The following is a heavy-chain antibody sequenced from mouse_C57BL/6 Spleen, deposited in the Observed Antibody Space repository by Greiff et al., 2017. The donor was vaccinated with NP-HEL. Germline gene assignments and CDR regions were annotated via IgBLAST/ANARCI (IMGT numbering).Heavy chain of an antibody. Sequence: QVQLQQPGAELVKPGASVKLSCKASGYTFTSYWMHWVKQRPGRGLEWIGRIDPNSGGTKYNEKFKSKATLTVDKPSSTAYMQLSSLTSEDSAGYYCARPHSTVVATGYFDYWGQGTTLTVSS. CDR2: IDPNSGGT. V-gene: IGHV1-72*01. D-gene: IGHD1-1*01. J-gene: IGHJ2*01. CDR1: GYTFTSYW. CDR3: ARPHSTVVATGYFDY.